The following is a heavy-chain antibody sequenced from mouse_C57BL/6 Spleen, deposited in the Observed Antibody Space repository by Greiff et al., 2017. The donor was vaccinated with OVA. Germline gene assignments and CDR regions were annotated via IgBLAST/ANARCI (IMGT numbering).Heavy chain of an antibody. D-gene: IGHD2-3*01. CDR1: GFTFSDYG. Sequence: EVKVVESGGGLVKPGGSLKLSCAASGFTFSDYGMHWVRQAPEKGLEWVAYISSGSSTIYYADTVKGRFTISRDNAKNTLFLQMTSLRSEDTAMYYCARETGDGYSFADWGQGTLVTVSA. V-gene: IGHV5-17*01. CDR3: ARETGDGYSFAD. J-gene: IGHJ3*01. CDR2: ISSGSSTI.